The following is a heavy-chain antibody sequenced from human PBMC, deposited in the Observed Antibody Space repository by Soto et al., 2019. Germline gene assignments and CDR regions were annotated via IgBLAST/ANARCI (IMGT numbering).Heavy chain of an antibody. CDR1: SGSISTGNW. Sequence: QVELQESGPRLVKSSGTLSLTCEVSSGSISTGNWWSWVRQPPGKGLEWIGEIYYTGATNYNPSLESRVTMTIDKSKDQFSLILTYATAADTAVYYCARVFSSGSGWMYYFDFWGQGILVSVSS. V-gene: IGHV4-4*02. CDR2: IYYTGAT. J-gene: IGHJ4*02. D-gene: IGHD6-25*01. CDR3: ARVFSSGSGWMYYFDF.